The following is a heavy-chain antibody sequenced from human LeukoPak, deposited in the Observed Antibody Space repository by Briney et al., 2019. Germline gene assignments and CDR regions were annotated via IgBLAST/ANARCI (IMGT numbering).Heavy chain of an antibody. CDR2: ISGSGGST. CDR3: ANSVEYYYDSSGYLPRWFDP. V-gene: IGHV3-23*01. Sequence: QAGGSLRLSCAASGFTFSSYAMSWVRQAPGQGLEWVSAISGSGGSTYYADSVKGRFTISRDNSKNTLYLQMSSLRAEDTAVYYCANSVEYYYDSSGYLPRWFDPWGQGTLVTVSS. CDR1: GFTFSSYA. D-gene: IGHD3-22*01. J-gene: IGHJ5*02.